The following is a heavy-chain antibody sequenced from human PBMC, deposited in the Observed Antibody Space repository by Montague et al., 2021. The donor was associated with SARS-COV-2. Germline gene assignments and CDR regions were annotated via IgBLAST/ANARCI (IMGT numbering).Heavy chain of an antibody. CDR1: GGSISSGGYY. J-gene: IGHJ4*02. V-gene: IGHV4-31*03. Sequence: TLSLTSTVSGGSISSGGYYWSWILQHPGKGLEWIGYIYYSGSTYYNPSLKSRVTISVDTSKNQFSLKLSSVTAADTAVYYCARASGKKTIFGVVISYFDYWGQGTLVTVSS. CDR3: ARASGKKTIFGVVISYFDY. D-gene: IGHD3-3*01. CDR2: IYYSGST.